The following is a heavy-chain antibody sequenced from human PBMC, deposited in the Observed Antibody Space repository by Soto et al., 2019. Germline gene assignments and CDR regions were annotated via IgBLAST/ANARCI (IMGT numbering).Heavy chain of an antibody. CDR1: GGSISSAGYY. CDR2: IFHSGST. J-gene: IGHJ4*02. CDR3: ARAGYCTSTSCYFFEY. Sequence: QVQLQESGPGLVKPPQTLSLTCNVSGGSISSAGYYWSWIRQRPGKGLEWIGYIFHSGSTYYNPSLKSRVTISVDTSKNQSSLNLTSVTAADTAMYYCARAGYCTSTSCYFFEYWGQGTLVTVSS. V-gene: IGHV4-31*03. D-gene: IGHD2-2*03.